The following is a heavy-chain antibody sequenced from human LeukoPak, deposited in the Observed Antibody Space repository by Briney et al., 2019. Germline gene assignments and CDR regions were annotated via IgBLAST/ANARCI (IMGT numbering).Heavy chain of an antibody. D-gene: IGHD6-13*01. CDR1: GFTFSSYS. V-gene: IGHV3-21*01. CDR3: ARDQSTGYSSSWYGGYYFDY. Sequence: PGGSLRLSCAASGFTFSSYSMNWVRQAPGKGLEWVSSISSSSSYIYYADSVKGRSTISRDNAKNPLYLQMNSLRAEDTAVYYCARDQSTGYSSSWYGGYYFDYWGQGTLVTVSS. J-gene: IGHJ4*02. CDR2: ISSSSSYI.